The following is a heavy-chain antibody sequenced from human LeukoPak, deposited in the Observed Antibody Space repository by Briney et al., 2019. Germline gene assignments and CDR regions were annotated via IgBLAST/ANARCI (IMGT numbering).Heavy chain of an antibody. CDR1: GFTFSSYW. J-gene: IGHJ6*04. Sequence: GGSLRLSCAASGFTFSSYWMSWVRQAPGKGLEWVANIKQDGSEKYYVDSVKGRLTISRDNAKNSLYLQMNSLRAEDTAVYYCARDQGSGYDRDYYYYGMDVWGKGTTVTVSS. CDR3: ARDQGSGYDRDYYYYGMDV. V-gene: IGHV3-7*03. D-gene: IGHD5-12*01. CDR2: IKQDGSEK.